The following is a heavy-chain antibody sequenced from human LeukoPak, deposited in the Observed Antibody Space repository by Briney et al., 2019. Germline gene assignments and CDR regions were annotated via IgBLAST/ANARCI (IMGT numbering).Heavy chain of an antibody. D-gene: IGHD2-8*02. CDR1: GFTFDDYT. V-gene: IGHV3-23*01. CDR3: ATYRQVLLPFES. CDR2: ISGSGGST. J-gene: IGHJ4*02. Sequence: GGSLRLSCAPSGFTFDDYTMHCVRQAPGKGLEWVSAISGSGGSTYYADSVKGRFTISRDNSKSTLSLQMNSLRAEDTAIYYCATYRQVLLPFESWGQGTLVTVSS.